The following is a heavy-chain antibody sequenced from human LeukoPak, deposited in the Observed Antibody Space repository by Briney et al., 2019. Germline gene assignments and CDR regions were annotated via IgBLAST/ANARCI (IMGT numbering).Heavy chain of an antibody. CDR1: GYSISSGYY. CDR2: IYHSGST. D-gene: IGHD1-26*01. CDR3: VRANSGSYLKYRFDY. Sequence: SETLSLTCTVSGYSISSGYYWGWIRQPPGKGLEWIGSIYHSGSTYDNPSLKSRVTMSVDTSKNQFSLKLRSVTAADTAVYYCVRANSGSYLKYRFDYWGQGTLVTVSS. V-gene: IGHV4-38-2*02. J-gene: IGHJ4*02.